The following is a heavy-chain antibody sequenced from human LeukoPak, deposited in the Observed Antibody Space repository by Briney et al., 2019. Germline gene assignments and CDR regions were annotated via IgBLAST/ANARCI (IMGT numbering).Heavy chain of an antibody. CDR3: AKDLIVVVPAGPFDY. CDR2: ISYDGSNK. CDR1: GFTFSSYG. D-gene: IGHD2-2*01. J-gene: IGHJ4*02. Sequence: GGSLRLSCAASGFTFSSYGMHWVRQAPGKGLEWVAVISYDGSNKYYADSVKGRFTISRDNSKNTLYLQMNSLRAEDTAVYYYAKDLIVVVPAGPFDYWGQGTLVTVSS. V-gene: IGHV3-30*18.